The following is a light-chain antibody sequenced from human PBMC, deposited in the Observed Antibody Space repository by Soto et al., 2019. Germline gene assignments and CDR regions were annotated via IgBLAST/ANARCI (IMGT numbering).Light chain of an antibody. CDR2: GAS. Sequence: AIQMTQSPSSLSASVGERVTITCRASQDIRTELGWYQQKPGKAPKLLIYGASTLQSGVPSRFSGSGSGTDFTLTISSLQPEDFATYYCLQDHNYPRTFGQGTKVEI. CDR1: QDIRTE. J-gene: IGKJ1*01. CDR3: LQDHNYPRT. V-gene: IGKV1-6*01.